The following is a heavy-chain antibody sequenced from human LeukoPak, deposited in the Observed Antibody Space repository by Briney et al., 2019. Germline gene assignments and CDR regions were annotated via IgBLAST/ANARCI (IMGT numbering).Heavy chain of an antibody. CDR2: IKSKTDGGTT. J-gene: IGHJ4*02. D-gene: IGHD4-17*01. V-gene: IGHV3-15*01. CDR3: TTRTMTTVINFDY. Sequence: GGSLRLSCAASGFTFSNAWMSWVRQAPGKGLEWVGRIKSKTDGGTTDYAAPVKGRFTISRDDSKNTLYLQMNSLKTEDTAVYYCTTRTMTTVINFDYWGQGTLVTVSS. CDR1: GFTFSNAW.